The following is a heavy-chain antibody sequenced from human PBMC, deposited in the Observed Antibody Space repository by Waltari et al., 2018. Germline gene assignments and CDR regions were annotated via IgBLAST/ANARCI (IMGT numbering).Heavy chain of an antibody. J-gene: IGHJ4*02. V-gene: IGHV3-23*03. Sequence: EVQLLESGGGLVQPGGSLRLSCAASGFTFSSYAMSWVRQAPGKGLEWVSVIYSGCSTYYADSVKGRFTISRDNSKNTLYLQMNSLRAEDTAVYYCAKEGTGGDYWGQGTLVTVSS. CDR3: AKEGTGGDY. D-gene: IGHD7-27*01. CDR2: IYSGCST. CDR1: GFTFSSYA.